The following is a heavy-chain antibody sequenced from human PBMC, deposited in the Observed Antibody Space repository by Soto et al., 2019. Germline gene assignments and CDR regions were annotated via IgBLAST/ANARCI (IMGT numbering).Heavy chain of an antibody. D-gene: IGHD3-9*01. CDR1: GGTFSIYG. CDR2: IIPMYGPS. Sequence: QVQLVQSGAEVKKPGSSVKVSCKASGGTFSIYGISWVRQAPGQGLEWMGGIIPMYGPSNYAQKFQGRVTITADEYTDSAYMGLSGLRFEDAAGYYCARVPEVTGSWPAGELSYGMGFWGQGTTASVS. V-gene: IGHV1-69*01. J-gene: IGHJ6*02. CDR3: ARVPEVTGSWPAGELSYGMGF.